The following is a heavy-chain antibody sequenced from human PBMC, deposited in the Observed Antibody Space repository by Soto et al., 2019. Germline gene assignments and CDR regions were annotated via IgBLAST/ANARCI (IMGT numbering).Heavy chain of an antibody. J-gene: IGHJ4*02. V-gene: IGHV1-69*08. CDR3: SRDSPHGSVFIGYDAIDL. CDR2: IIPILDTA. D-gene: IGHD5-12*01. CDR1: GGTFSTST. Sequence: QVQLVQSGAAEKEPGSSVKVSCKASGGTFSTSTFTWERQAPGQGLEWMGRIIPILDTADYAQKFEGSLTITADKSTSTAFMELSSLRSQDTGIYYCSRDSPHGSVFIGYDAIDLWGQGTLVTVSP.